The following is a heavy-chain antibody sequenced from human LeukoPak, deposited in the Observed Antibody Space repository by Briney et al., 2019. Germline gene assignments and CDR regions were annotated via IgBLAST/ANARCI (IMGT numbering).Heavy chain of an antibody. Sequence: GGSLRLSCAASGFTFSSYSMNWVRQPPGKGLEWVSSISSSSSYIYYADSVKGRFTISRDNAKNSLYLQMNSLRAEDTAVYYCWGKGYSGSYSTHDTDIWGQGTMVTVSS. V-gene: IGHV3-21*01. J-gene: IGHJ3*02. CDR1: GFTFSSYS. CDR2: ISSSSSYI. CDR3: WGKGYSGSYSTHDTDI. D-gene: IGHD1-26*01.